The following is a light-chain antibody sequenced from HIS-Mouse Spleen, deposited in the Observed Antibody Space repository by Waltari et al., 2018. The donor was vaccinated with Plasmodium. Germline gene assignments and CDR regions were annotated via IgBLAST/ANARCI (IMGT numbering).Light chain of an antibody. CDR2: EDS. Sequence: SYELKQPPSVSVSPGQTDRITCSGDALPKKYAYWYQQKSGQAPVLVIYEDSKRPSGIPERFSGSSSGTMATLTISGAQVEDEADYYCYSTDSSGNHRVFGGGTKLTVL. CDR3: YSTDSSGNHRV. CDR1: ALPKKY. J-gene: IGLJ3*02. V-gene: IGLV3-10*01.